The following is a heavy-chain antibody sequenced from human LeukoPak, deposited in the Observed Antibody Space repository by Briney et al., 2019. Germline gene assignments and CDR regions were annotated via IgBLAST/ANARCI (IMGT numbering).Heavy chain of an antibody. CDR2: INHSGST. D-gene: IGHD2-2*01. V-gene: IGHV4-34*01. Sequence: SETLSLTCAVYGGSFSGYYWSWIRQPPGKGLEWIGEINHSGSTNYNPSLKSRVTISVDTSKNQFSLKLSSVTAADTAVYYCARQPKKAGRRGYCSSTSCYSKFRAFDIWGQGTMVTVSS. CDR3: ARQPKKAGRRGYCSSTSCYSKFRAFDI. J-gene: IGHJ3*02. CDR1: GGSFSGYY.